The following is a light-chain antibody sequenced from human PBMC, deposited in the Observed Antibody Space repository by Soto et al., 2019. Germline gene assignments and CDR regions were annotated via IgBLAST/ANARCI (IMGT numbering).Light chain of an antibody. CDR2: TAS. CDR1: PRISSY. CDR3: QQTYSTPLT. J-gene: IGKJ4*01. Sequence: DIHMTQSPSSVSASVGDTVTITCRASPRISSYLNWYQQKPGQAPNLLIYTASILQSGVPSRFSGSGSGTDFTLTISSLQPEDFATYYCQQTYSTPLTFGGGTKVEIK. V-gene: IGKV1-39*01.